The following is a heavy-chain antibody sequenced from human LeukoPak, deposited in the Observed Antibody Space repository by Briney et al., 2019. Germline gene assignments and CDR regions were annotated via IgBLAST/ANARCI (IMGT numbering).Heavy chain of an antibody. CDR1: GYTFNNYN. CDR3: ARTAERLVAFDI. CDR2: ISAYNSNT. V-gene: IGHV1-18*04. Sequence: GASVKVSCKASGYTFNNYNIHWLRQAPGQGLEWMGWISAYNSNTNYAQKLQGRVTMTTDTSTSTAYMELRSLRSDDTAVYYCARTAERLVAFDIWGQGTMVTVSS. D-gene: IGHD1-1*01. J-gene: IGHJ3*02.